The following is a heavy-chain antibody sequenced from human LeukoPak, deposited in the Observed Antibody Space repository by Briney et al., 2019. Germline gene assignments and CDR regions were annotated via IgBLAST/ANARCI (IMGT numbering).Heavy chain of an antibody. V-gene: IGHV1-69*04. CDR2: IIPIFGIA. CDR1: GGTFSSYA. Sequence: GASVKVSCKASGGTFSSYAISWVRQAPGQGLEWMGRIIPIFGIANYAQKFQGRVTITADKSTSTAYMELSSLRSEDTAVYYCAVGDTAMVTAHAPFDYWGQGTLVTVS. J-gene: IGHJ4*02. CDR3: AVGDTAMVTAHAPFDY. D-gene: IGHD5-18*01.